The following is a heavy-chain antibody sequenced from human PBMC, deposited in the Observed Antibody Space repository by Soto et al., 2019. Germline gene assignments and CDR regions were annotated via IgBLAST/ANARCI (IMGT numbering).Heavy chain of an antibody. CDR1: GFTFSSYS. CDR2: ISSSSSYI. V-gene: IGHV3-21*01. D-gene: IGHD6-6*01. CDR3: ARDRRVDSSSPHDAFDI. Sequence: GGSLRLSCAASGFTFSSYSMNWVRQAPGKGLEWVSSISSSSSYIYYADSVKGRFTISRDNAKNSLYLQMNSLRAEDTAVYYCARDRRVDSSSPHDAFDIWGQGTMVTVSS. J-gene: IGHJ3*02.